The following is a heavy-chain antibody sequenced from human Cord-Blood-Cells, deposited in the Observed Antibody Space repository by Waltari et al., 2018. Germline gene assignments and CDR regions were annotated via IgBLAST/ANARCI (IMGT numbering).Heavy chain of an antibody. D-gene: IGHD6-6*01. V-gene: IGHV3-15*01. CDR1: GFTFSNAW. CDR2: VKSKTDGGTT. Sequence: EVQLVESGGGLVKPGGSLRLSCAASGFTFSNAWTSWVRQAPGQGLVWVGRVKSKTDGGTTDYAAPVKCRFTISRDDSKNSLYLQMNSLKSEDTAVYYCTTEGDSSSSYYYYYYMDFWVKGTTVTVSS. CDR3: TTEGDSSSSYYYYYYMDF. J-gene: IGHJ6*03.